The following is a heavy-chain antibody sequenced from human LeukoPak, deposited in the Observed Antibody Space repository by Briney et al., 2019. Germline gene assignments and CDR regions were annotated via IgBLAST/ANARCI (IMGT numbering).Heavy chain of an antibody. CDR2: IIPMFDIT. J-gene: IGHJ4*02. CDR3: ARDGRGYSDYDFRYFDY. V-gene: IGHV1-69*10. Sequence: SVKVSCKASGGTFRSYAISWVRQAPGQGLEWMGGIIPMFDITNYAQKFQGRVAIIADKSTSTAYMELSSLRSEDTAVYYCARDGRGYSDYDFRYFDYWGQGTLVTVSS. CDR1: GGTFRSYA. D-gene: IGHD5-12*01.